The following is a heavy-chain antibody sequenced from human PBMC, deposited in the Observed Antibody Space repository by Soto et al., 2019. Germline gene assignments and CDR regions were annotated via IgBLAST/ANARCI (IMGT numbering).Heavy chain of an antibody. V-gene: IGHV4-39*02. J-gene: IGHJ4*02. D-gene: IGHD2-15*01. CDR2: VYYSGST. Sequence: QLQLQESGPGLVKPSETLPLTCTVSGGTISNSNHYWAWIRQPPGKGLEWIGSVYYSGSTYYNPSLKSRLTISVDTFTNHFSLRPNSVTAADTAVYYCARPRDATGYFDDRGQGTLVTV. CDR1: GGTISNSNHY. CDR3: ARPRDATGYFDD.